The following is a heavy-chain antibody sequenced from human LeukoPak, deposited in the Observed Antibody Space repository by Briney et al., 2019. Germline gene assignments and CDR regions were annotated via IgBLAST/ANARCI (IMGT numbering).Heavy chain of an antibody. Sequence: GESLKISXKGSGYSFTSYWIGWARQMPGKGLEWMGIIYPGDSDTRYSPSFQGQVTISADKSISTAYLQWSSLKASNTAMYYCARHPAYDNWFDPWGQRTLVTVSS. CDR1: GYSFTSYW. D-gene: IGHD4-17*01. J-gene: IGHJ5*02. V-gene: IGHV5-51*01. CDR2: IYPGDSDT. CDR3: ARHPAYDNWFDP.